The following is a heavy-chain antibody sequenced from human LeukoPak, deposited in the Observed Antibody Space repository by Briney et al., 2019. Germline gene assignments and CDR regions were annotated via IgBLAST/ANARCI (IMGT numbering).Heavy chain of an antibody. CDR2: IYPGDSET. Sequence: LGESLKISCKGSGYRFPNYWIGWVRQMPGNGLEWMGIIYPGDSETIYSPSFQGQVTISADKSINTAYLQWSSLKASDTAMYYCARHLGGSRWLQPDPFDYWGQGTLVTVSS. J-gene: IGHJ4*02. CDR3: ARHLGGSRWLQPDPFDY. CDR1: GYRFPNYW. D-gene: IGHD5-24*01. V-gene: IGHV5-51*01.